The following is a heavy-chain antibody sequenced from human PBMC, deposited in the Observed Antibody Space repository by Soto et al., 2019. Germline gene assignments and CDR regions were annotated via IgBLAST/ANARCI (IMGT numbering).Heavy chain of an antibody. D-gene: IGHD3-22*01. J-gene: IGHJ4*02. V-gene: IGHV4-30-2*01. CDR3: ARVSTGGYYYHFDS. CDR1: GASVRSGGCS. CDR2: IYHSGST. Sequence: PSATRSLTGGLSGASVRSGGCSWSWIRQPPGKGLEWIGYIYHSGSTYYNPSLRSRVTISVDRSKNQFSLKLSSVAAADTAMYYCARVSTGGYYYHFDSWGQGTLVTVS.